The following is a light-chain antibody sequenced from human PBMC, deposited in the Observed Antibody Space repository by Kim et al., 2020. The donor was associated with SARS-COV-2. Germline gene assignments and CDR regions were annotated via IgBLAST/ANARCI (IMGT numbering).Light chain of an antibody. CDR1: QSVSGFSY. J-gene: IGKJ1*01. V-gene: IGKV3D-15*01. CDR3: QQYNNWPPWT. Sequence: EIVLTQSPGTLSLSPGERATLSCRASQSVSGFSYLAWYQQKPGQAPRPLIYGASNRATGIPDRFSGSGSGTDFTLTISSLQSEDFAVYYCQQYNNWPPWTFGQGTKVDIK. CDR2: GAS.